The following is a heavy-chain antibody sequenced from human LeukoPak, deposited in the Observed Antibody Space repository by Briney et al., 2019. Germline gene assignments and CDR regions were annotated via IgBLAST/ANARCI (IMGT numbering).Heavy chain of an antibody. CDR2: IYYSGST. CDR3: ARDGRPTTVTD. CDR1: GGSIGSSSYY. D-gene: IGHD4-11*01. Sequence: SETLSLTCTVSGGSIGSSSYYWGWIRQPPGKGLEWIGSIYYSGSTYYNPSLKSRVTISVDTSKNQFSLKLSSVTAADTAVDYCARDGRPTTVTDWGQGTLVTVSS. J-gene: IGHJ4*02. V-gene: IGHV4-39*07.